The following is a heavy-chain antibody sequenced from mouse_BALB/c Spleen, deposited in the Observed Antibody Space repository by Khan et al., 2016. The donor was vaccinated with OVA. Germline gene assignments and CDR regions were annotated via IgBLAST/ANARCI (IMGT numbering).Heavy chain of an antibody. V-gene: IGHV14-3*02. Sequence: VQLKESGAELVKPGASVKLSCSASGFNIKDTYIHWMKQRPEQGLEWIGRIDPPNDDSKYGPKFQAKATLTADTSSNTAYLQLSSLTSEDTAVYYCATLYGNHFAFWGQGTLVSVSA. CDR3: ATLYGNHFAF. CDR2: IDPPNDDS. CDR1: GFNIKDTY. D-gene: IGHD2-1*01. J-gene: IGHJ3*01.